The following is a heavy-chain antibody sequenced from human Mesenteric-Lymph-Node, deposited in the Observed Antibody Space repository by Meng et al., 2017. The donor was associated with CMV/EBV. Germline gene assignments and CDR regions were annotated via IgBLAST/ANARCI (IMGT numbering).Heavy chain of an antibody. CDR1: GFTFDDYA. V-gene: IGHV3-30*02. CDR2: IGYDGVNK. Sequence: GESLKISCAASGFTFDDYAMHWVRHAPGKGLEWVTFIGYDGVNKYYADSVKGRFTISRDTGKNTLFLQINNLRVEDTAVYYCARDSYGMDVWGQGTTVTVSS. J-gene: IGHJ6*02. CDR3: ARDSYGMDV.